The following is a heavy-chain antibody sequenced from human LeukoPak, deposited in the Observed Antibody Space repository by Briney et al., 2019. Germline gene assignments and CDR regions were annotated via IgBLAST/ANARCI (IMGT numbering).Heavy chain of an antibody. V-gene: IGHV1-69*06. D-gene: IGHD2-21*02. CDR1: GYTFTGYY. Sequence: GASVKVSCKASGYTFTGYYMHWVRQAPGQGLEWMGGIIPIFGTANYAQKFQGRVTITADKSTSTAYMELSSLRSEDTAVYYCARVGGVVVTAIRYSYYYYMDVWGKGTTVTVSS. CDR3: ARVGGVVVTAIRYSYYYYMDV. J-gene: IGHJ6*03. CDR2: IIPIFGTA.